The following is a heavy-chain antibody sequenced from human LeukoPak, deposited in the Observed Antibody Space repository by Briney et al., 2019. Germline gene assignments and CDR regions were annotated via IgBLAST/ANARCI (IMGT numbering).Heavy chain of an antibody. J-gene: IGHJ1*01. D-gene: IGHD2-2*03. Sequence: GSSVKVSCKASGGTFSSYAISWVRQAPGQGLEWMGGIIPIFGTANYAQKFQGRVTITADESTSTAYMELSSLRSEDTAVYYCAREIELDKDEYFQHWGQGTLVTVSS. CDR3: AREIELDKDEYFQH. CDR2: IIPIFGTA. V-gene: IGHV1-69*01. CDR1: GGTFSSYA.